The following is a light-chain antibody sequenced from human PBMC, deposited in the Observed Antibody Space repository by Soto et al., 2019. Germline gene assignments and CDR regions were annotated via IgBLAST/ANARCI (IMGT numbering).Light chain of an antibody. J-gene: IGLJ1*01. CDR2: DVR. CDR1: SNDVGGHDY. CDR3: ASYTSSSTLV. V-gene: IGLV2-14*03. Sequence: QSALTQPASVSGSPGQSITISCTGTSNDVGGHDYVSWYQQHPGKAPKLMIYDVRSRPSGVSDRFSGSKSGHTASLTISGLRPEDEADYYCASYTSSSTLVFGTGTKVTVL.